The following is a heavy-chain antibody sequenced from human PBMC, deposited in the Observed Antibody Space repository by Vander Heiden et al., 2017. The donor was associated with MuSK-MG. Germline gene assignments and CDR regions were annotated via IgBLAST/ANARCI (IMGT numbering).Heavy chain of an antibody. Sequence: QVQLQESGPGLVKPSDTLSLTCAVSGYSISSGYYWGWVRQPPGKGLEWIGSIYHSGSTYYNPSLKSRVTISVDTSKNQFSLKLSSVTAADTAVYYCARPYGDYVGAFDIWGQGTMVTVSS. CDR3: ARPYGDYVGAFDI. CDR1: GYSISSGYY. D-gene: IGHD4-17*01. V-gene: IGHV4-38-2*01. J-gene: IGHJ3*02. CDR2: IYHSGST.